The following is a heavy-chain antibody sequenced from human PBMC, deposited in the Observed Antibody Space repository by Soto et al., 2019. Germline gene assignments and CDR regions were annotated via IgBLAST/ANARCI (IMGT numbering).Heavy chain of an antibody. CDR2: INPSGGST. D-gene: IGHD3-3*01. J-gene: IGHJ4*02. CDR1: GYTFTSYY. CDR3: ARDVAAYDFWSGPDY. V-gene: IGHV1-46*01. Sequence: ASVKVSCKASGYTFTSYYMHWVRQAPGQGLEWMGIINPSGGSTSYAQKFQGRVTMTRDTSTSTVYMELSSLRSEDTAVYYCARDVAAYDFWSGPDYWGQGTLVTVSS.